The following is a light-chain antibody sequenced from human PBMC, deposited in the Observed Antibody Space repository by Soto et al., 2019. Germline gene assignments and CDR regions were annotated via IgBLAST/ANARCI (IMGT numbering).Light chain of an antibody. CDR2: GES. Sequence: EIVMTQSPGTLSLSPGERATLSCRASQSISSNFLAWYQHKPGQAPRLLIYGESSRATGIPDRFSGSASGTDFTLTISRLEPEDFAVYYCQQYGVSPTFGGGTKVDNK. J-gene: IGKJ4*01. CDR3: QQYGVSPT. CDR1: QSISSNF. V-gene: IGKV3-20*01.